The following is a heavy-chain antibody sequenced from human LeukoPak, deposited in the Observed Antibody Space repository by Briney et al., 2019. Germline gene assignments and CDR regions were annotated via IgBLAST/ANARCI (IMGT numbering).Heavy chain of an antibody. D-gene: IGHD6-13*01. Sequence: ASVKVSCKASGYTFTSYDINWVRQATEQGLEWMGRINPNSGGTNYAQKFQGRVTMTRDTSISTAYMELSRLRSDDTAVYYCAREGRYSSSEGNWFDPWGQGTLVTVSS. J-gene: IGHJ5*02. CDR3: AREGRYSSSEGNWFDP. V-gene: IGHV1-2*06. CDR1: GYTFTSYD. CDR2: INPNSGGT.